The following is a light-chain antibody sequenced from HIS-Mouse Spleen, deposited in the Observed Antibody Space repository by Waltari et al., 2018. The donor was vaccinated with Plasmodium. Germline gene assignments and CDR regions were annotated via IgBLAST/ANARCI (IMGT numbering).Light chain of an antibody. Sequence: EIVMTQSLATLSVSPGERATLSCRASQSVSSNLAWYQQKPGQDPRLLIYGASTRATGIPARFSGSGSGTEFTLTISSLQSEDFAVYYCQQYNNWSFTFGPGTKVDIK. V-gene: IGKV3-15*01. J-gene: IGKJ3*01. CDR3: QQYNNWSFT. CDR2: GAS. CDR1: QSVSSN.